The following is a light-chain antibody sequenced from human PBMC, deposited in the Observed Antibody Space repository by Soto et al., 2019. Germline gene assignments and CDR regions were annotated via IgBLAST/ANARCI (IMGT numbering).Light chain of an antibody. CDR3: AAWDDSLIGYV. Sequence: QSVLTQPPSASGTPGQRVTISCSGSSSNIGSHTVNWYQHLPGTAPKLVICRDSQRPSGVPDRFSGSKSGTSASLAISGLQSEDEAEYYCAAWDDSLIGYVFGTGTKV. V-gene: IGLV1-44*01. CDR2: RDS. J-gene: IGLJ1*01. CDR1: SSNIGSHT.